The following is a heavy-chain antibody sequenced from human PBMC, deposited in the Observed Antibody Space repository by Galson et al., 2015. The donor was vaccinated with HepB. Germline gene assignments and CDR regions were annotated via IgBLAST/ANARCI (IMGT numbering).Heavy chain of an antibody. CDR1: TFTFSTYA. J-gene: IGHJ4*02. D-gene: IGHD3-16*01. CDR3: AGKVLFGPFDY. Sequence: SLRLSCAASTFTFSTYAMHWVRQAPGKGLEWVTFISYDGSDKYYADSVKGRFTISRDNSKNTLYLQMNSLRVEDTAVYYCAGKVLFGPFDYWGQGTLVTVSS. V-gene: IGHV3-30*04. CDR2: ISYDGSDK.